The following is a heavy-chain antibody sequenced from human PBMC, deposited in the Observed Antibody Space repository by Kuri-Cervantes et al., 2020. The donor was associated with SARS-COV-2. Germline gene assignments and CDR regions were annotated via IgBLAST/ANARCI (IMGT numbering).Heavy chain of an antibody. Sequence: GSLRLSCTVSGGSISSGSYYWSWIRQPAGKGLEWIGSIYHSGSTYYNPSLKSRVTISVDTSRNQFSLKLSSVTAADSAVYYCARSGYYSRGVTYYYMDVWDKGTTVTVSS. D-gene: IGHD3-22*01. V-gene: IGHV4-39*07. CDR2: IYHSGST. CDR1: GGSISSGSYY. J-gene: IGHJ6*03. CDR3: ARSGYYSRGVTYYYMDV.